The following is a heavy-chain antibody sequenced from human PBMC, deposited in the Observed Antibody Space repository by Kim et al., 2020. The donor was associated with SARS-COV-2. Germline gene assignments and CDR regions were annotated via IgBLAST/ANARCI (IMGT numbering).Heavy chain of an antibody. D-gene: IGHD3-3*01. Sequence: GGSLRLSCAASGFTFSNAWMSWVRQAPGKGLEWVGRIKSKTDGGTTDYAAPVKGRFTISRDDSKNTLYLQMNSLKTEDTAVYYCTATTYYDFWSGQSWGQGTLVTVSS. V-gene: IGHV3-15*01. CDR2: IKSKTDGGTT. J-gene: IGHJ4*02. CDR1: GFTFSNAW. CDR3: TATTYYDFWSGQS.